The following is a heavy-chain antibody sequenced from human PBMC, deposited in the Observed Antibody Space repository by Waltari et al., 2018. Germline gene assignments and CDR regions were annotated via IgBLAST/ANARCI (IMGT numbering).Heavy chain of an antibody. D-gene: IGHD2-2*02. CDR1: GGSISSGGYY. CDR2: IYYSGST. J-gene: IGHJ4*02. Sequence: QVQLKESGPGLVKPSQTLSLTCTVSGGSISSGGYYLSWIRQHPGKGLEWIGYIYYSGSTYYNPSLKSRVTISVDTSKNQFSLKLSSVTAADTAVYYCAREYQLLYKGGLDYWGQGTLVTVSS. CDR3: AREYQLLYKGGLDY. V-gene: IGHV4-31*03.